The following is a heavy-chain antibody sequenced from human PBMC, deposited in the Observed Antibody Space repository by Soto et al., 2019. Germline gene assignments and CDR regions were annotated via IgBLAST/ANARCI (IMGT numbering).Heavy chain of an antibody. CDR2: IYYSGDT. Sequence: SETLSLTCTVSGGTLSSYYGTWIRQPPGKGLEWIGYIYYSGDTNYNPSLKSRLTISVDTSKNQFSLKLTSVTAADTAVYYCARQPSYYYYYMDVWGKGTTVTVS. CDR3: ARQPSYYYYYMDV. J-gene: IGHJ6*03. CDR1: GGTLSSYY. V-gene: IGHV4-59*08.